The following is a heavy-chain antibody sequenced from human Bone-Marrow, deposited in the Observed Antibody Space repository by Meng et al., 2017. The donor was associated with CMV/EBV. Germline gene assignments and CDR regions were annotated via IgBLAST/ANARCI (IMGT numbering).Heavy chain of an antibody. CDR1: GFTFSDYY. CDR2: ISSSGSTI. Sequence: GGSLRLSCAASGFTFSDYYMSWIRQAPGKGLEWVSYISSSGSTIYYADSVKGRFTISRDNAKNSLYLQMNSLRAEDTAVYYCARESYCSSTSCYFAYYYYYGMDVWGQGTTVTVYS. V-gene: IGHV3-11*01. D-gene: IGHD2-2*01. J-gene: IGHJ6*02. CDR3: ARESYCSSTSCYFAYYYYYGMDV.